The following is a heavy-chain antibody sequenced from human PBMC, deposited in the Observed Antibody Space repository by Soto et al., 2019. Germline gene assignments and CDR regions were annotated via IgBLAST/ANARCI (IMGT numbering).Heavy chain of an antibody. CDR3: GRGPSPRAPAGGTPYYYAMDV. J-gene: IGHJ6*02. CDR2: MNPINGAT. D-gene: IGHD6-13*01. Sequence: GASVKVSCKTPGYDFTAYDINWVRQASGQGLEWMGWMNPINGATGSARRFQGRVSMTRNTATGTAYLELTSLRSDDTGVYYCGRGPSPRAPAGGTPYYYAMDVWGQGTTVTVSS. CDR1: GYDFTAYD. V-gene: IGHV1-8*02.